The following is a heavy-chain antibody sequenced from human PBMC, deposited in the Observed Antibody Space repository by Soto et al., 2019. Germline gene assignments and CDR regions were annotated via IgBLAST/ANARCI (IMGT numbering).Heavy chain of an antibody. CDR2: IYYSGST. Sequence: PSVTRSLTCAVAGGSGGNGCYYLRWIRQHPGKGLEWIGYIYYSGSTYYNPSLKSRVTISVDTSKNQFSLKLSSVTAADTAVYYCAREPWFDPWGQGTLVTVSS. V-gene: IGHV4-31*11. CDR1: GGSGGNGCYY. J-gene: IGHJ5*02. CDR3: AREPWFDP.